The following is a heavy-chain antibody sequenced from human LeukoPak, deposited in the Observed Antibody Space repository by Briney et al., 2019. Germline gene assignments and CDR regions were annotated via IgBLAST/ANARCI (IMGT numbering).Heavy chain of an antibody. V-gene: IGHV4-39*01. CDR2: IYNSGST. Sequence: SETLSLTCTVSGGSISSNSYYWGWIRQPPGKGLEWIGNIYNSGSTYYNPSLKSRVTISVDTSKNQFSLKLSSVTAADTAVYYCARRENNYGYFDYWGQGTLVIASS. CDR3: ARRENNYGYFDY. CDR1: GGSISSNSYY. J-gene: IGHJ4*02. D-gene: IGHD3-10*01.